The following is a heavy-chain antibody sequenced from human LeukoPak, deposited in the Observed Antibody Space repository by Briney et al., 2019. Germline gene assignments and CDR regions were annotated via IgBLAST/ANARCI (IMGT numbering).Heavy chain of an antibody. J-gene: IGHJ4*02. D-gene: IGHD5-12*01. V-gene: IGHV3-30-3*01. CDR1: GFTFSSYA. CDR3: ANPTPGYSGYDSPFDY. CDR2: ISYDGSNK. Sequence: GRSLRLSCAASGFTFSSYAMHWVRQAPGKGLEWVAVISYDGSNKYYADSVKGRFTISRDNSKNTLYLQMNSLRAEDTAVYYCANPTPGYSGYDSPFDYWGQGTLVTVSS.